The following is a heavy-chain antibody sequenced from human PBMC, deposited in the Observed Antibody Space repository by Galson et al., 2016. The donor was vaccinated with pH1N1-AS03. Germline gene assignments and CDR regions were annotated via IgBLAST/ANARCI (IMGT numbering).Heavy chain of an antibody. CDR3: AKESSSWCDHFDL. J-gene: IGHJ4*02. V-gene: IGHV3-23*01. D-gene: IGHD6-13*01. Sequence: SLRLSCAASGFAFGSFAMSWVRQAPGKGLEWVSGIGDSGEDTAYADSVKGRFTISRDNSKNTVYLQMNRLRVEDTAVYYFAKESSSWCDHFDLWGQGIRGTVSS. CDR2: IGDSGEDT. CDR1: GFAFGSFA.